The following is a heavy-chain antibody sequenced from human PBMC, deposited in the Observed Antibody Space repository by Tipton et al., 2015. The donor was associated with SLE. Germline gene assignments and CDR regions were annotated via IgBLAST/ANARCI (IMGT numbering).Heavy chain of an antibody. CDR2: IYYSGST. Sequence: TLSLTCTVSGGSISSYYWSWIRQPPGKGLEWIGYIYYSGSTNYNPSLKSRVTISVDTSKNQSSLKLSSVTAADTAVYYCARHFPYFDYWGQGTLVTVSS. CDR1: GGSISSYY. CDR3: ARHFPYFDY. J-gene: IGHJ4*02. V-gene: IGHV4-59*08.